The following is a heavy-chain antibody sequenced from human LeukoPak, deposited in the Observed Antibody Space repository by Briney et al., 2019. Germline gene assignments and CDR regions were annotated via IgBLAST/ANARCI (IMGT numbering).Heavy chain of an antibody. CDR2: IYYSGST. D-gene: IGHD2-21*01. Sequence: SETLSLTCTVSGGSISSGGYYWSWIRQHPGKGLEWIGYIYYSGSTYYNPSLKSRVTISVDTSKNQFSLKLLSVTAADTAVYYCARSREIPFDPWGQGTLVTVSS. V-gene: IGHV4-31*03. CDR1: GGSISSGGYY. CDR3: ARSREIPFDP. J-gene: IGHJ5*02.